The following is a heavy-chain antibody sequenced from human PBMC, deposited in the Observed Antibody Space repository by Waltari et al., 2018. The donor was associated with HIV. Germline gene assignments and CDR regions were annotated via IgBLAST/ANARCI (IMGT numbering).Heavy chain of an antibody. V-gene: IGHV4-34*02. CDR2: VNDSGET. Sequence: VHLQQWAAGLPKTSETLSLTCAVYCGSFNGYYWTWIRQSPGRGMEWIGEVNDSGETNYNSSLKSRATMSVNTFKNQFSLKLMSVTAADTATYYCARGDYYYYDSSGLDSWGQGTPVTVSS. D-gene: IGHD3-22*01. CDR1: CGSFNGYY. CDR3: ARGDYYYYDSSGLDS. J-gene: IGHJ1*01.